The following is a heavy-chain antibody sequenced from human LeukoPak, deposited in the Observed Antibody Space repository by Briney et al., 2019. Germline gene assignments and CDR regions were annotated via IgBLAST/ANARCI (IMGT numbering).Heavy chain of an antibody. CDR3: ARGEVGASGNFDY. CDR1: GFTFSSYA. Sequence: GGSLRLSCAASGFTFSSYAMHWVRQAPGKGLEWVAVISYDGSNKYYADSVKGRFTISRDNSKNTLYLQMNSLRAEDTAVYYCARGEVGASGNFDYWGQGTLVTVSS. D-gene: IGHD1-26*01. J-gene: IGHJ4*02. V-gene: IGHV3-30*01. CDR2: ISYDGSNK.